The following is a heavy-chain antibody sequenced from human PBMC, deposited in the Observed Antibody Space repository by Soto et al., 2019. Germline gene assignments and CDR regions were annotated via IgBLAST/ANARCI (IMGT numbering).Heavy chain of an antibody. D-gene: IGHD3-22*01. J-gene: IGHJ4*02. CDR1: GGSIRSSY. CDR2: IYYSGST. Sequence: SETLSLTXSVCGGSIRSSYWSWIRQPPGKGLEWIGYIYYSGSTSYNPSLKSRVTMSVDTSQNQFSLRLTSVTAADTAIYYCARNRYYDRTGYLDNWGQETLVTVSS. V-gene: IGHV4-59*01. CDR3: ARNRYYDRTGYLDN.